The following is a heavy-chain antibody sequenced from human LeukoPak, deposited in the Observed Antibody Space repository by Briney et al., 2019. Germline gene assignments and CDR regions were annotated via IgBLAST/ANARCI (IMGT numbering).Heavy chain of an antibody. CDR1: GYSISSGYY. J-gene: IGHJ4*02. D-gene: IGHD5-18*01. CDR2: IYHSGST. Sequence: SETLSLTCTVSGYSISSGYYWGWIRQPPGKGLEWIGSIYHSGSTNYNPSLKSRVTISVDTSKNQFSLKLSSVTAADTAVYYCARDKTWIQLGGDYFDYWGQGTLVTVSS. V-gene: IGHV4-38-2*02. CDR3: ARDKTWIQLGGDYFDY.